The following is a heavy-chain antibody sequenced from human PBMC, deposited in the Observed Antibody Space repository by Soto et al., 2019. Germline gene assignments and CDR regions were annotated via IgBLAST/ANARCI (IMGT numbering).Heavy chain of an antibody. Sequence: QVQLQESGPDLVKPSGTLSLICSVSGFSVSSNDWWTWVRQPPGKGLEWIGEVFRSGETNSNPSLKSRVTMSVDMSKNHFSLTLNSVTAADTGIYYCARSTMIGPARRLDSWGPGTLVTVSA. V-gene: IGHV4-4*02. J-gene: IGHJ5*01. D-gene: IGHD3-10*02. CDR3: ARSTMIGPARRLDS. CDR1: GFSVSSNDW. CDR2: VFRSGET.